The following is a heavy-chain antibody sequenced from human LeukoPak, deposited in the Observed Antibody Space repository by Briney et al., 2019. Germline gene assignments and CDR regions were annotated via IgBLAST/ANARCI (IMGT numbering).Heavy chain of an antibody. Sequence: GGSLRLSCAASGFTFDDYGMSWVRQAPGKGLEWVSGINWNGGSTGYADSVKGRFTISRDSAKNSLYLQMNSLRAEDTALYYCARGTLKAAATDFDYWGQGTLVTVSS. V-gene: IGHV3-20*04. CDR2: INWNGGST. CDR1: GFTFDDYG. J-gene: IGHJ4*02. CDR3: ARGTLKAAATDFDY. D-gene: IGHD6-13*01.